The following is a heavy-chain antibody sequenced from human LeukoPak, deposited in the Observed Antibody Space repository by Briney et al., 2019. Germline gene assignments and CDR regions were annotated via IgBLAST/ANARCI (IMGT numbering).Heavy chain of an antibody. D-gene: IGHD6-13*01. CDR3: ARGAMYSSSWYPTYYYYYMDV. Sequence: SETLSLTCTVSGGSISSGSYYWSWIRQPAGKGLEWIGRIYTSGSTNYNPSLKSRVTISVDTSKNQSSLKLSSVTAADTAVYYCARGAMYSSSWYPTYYYYYMDVWGKGTTVTISS. J-gene: IGHJ6*03. V-gene: IGHV4-61*02. CDR2: IYTSGST. CDR1: GGSISSGSYY.